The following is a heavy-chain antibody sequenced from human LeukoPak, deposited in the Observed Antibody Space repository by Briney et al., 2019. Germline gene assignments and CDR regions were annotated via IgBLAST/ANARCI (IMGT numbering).Heavy chain of an antibody. CDR2: ISSSGSTI. D-gene: IGHD1-26*01. CDR3: VRGEVGATGDLDGSFDY. J-gene: IGHJ4*02. Sequence: GGSLRLSCAASGFTFSSYEMNWVRQAPGKGLEWVSYISSSGSTIYYADSVKGRFTISRDNAKNSLYLQMNSLRAEDTAVYYCVRGEVGATGDLDGSFDYWGQGTLVTVSS. V-gene: IGHV3-48*03. CDR1: GFTFSSYE.